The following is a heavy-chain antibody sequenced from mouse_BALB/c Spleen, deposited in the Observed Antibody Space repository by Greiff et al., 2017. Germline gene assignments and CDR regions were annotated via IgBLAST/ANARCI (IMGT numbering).Heavy chain of an antibody. V-gene: IGHV2-9*02. CDR2: IWAGGST. J-gene: IGHJ4*01. Sequence: VQLQQSGPGLVAPSQSLSITCTVSGFSLTSYGVHWVRQPPGKGLEWLGVIWAGGSTNYNSALMSRLSISKDNSKSQVFLKMNSLQTDDTAMYYCAFNYYGSSYLYYAMDYWGQGTSVTVSS. D-gene: IGHD1-1*01. CDR1: GFSLTSYG. CDR3: AFNYYGSSYLYYAMDY.